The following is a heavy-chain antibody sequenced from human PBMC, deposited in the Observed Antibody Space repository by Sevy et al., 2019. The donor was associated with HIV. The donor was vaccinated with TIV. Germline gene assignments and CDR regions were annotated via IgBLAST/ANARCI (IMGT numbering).Heavy chain of an antibody. Sequence: GGSLRLSCAASGFTFSTYAMGWVRQAPGKGLEWVSAISNSGGNTYNADSVKGRFTISRDNSKNTLYLQMNSLRAEDTAVYYCAKDGAPYCTGGICFPYWYFDLWGRGTLVTVSS. D-gene: IGHD2-8*02. CDR2: ISNSGGNT. V-gene: IGHV3-23*01. CDR3: AKDGAPYCTGGICFPYWYFDL. J-gene: IGHJ2*01. CDR1: GFTFSTYA.